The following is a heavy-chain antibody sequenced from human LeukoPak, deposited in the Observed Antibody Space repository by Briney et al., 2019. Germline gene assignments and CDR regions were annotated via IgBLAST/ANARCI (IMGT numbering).Heavy chain of an antibody. CDR1: GYTFTRYG. V-gene: IGHV1-18*01. Sequence: APVKVSCKPSGYTFTRYGIIWVRQAPGQGLECMGWISANNGNTNYAQKLQGRVTMTTDTSTSTAYMELRSLRSDDTALYYCARGDSGYDFAPFDYWGQGTLVTVSS. J-gene: IGHJ4*02. CDR3: ARGDSGYDFAPFDY. D-gene: IGHD5-12*01. CDR2: ISANNGNT.